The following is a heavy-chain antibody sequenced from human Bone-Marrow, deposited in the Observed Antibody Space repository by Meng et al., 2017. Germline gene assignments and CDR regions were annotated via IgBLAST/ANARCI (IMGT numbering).Heavy chain of an antibody. CDR2: INPNSGGT. D-gene: IGHD2-8*02. V-gene: IGHV1-2*06. J-gene: IGHJ5*02. CDR3: ARGRRGNWWAPNSWFDP. CDR1: GYTFTGYY. Sequence: QVQLVQSGAEVKKPGASVKVSCKASGYTFTGYYMHWVRQAPGQGLEWMGRINPNSGGTNYAQKFQDRVTMTRNTSISTAYMELSSLRSEDTAVYYCARGRRGNWWAPNSWFDPWGQGTLVTVSS.